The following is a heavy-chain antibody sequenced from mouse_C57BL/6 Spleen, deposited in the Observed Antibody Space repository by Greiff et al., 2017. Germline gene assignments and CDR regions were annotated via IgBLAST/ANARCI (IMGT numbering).Heavy chain of an antibody. CDR2: IYPGDGDT. Sequence: VQLQQSGAELVKPGASVKISCKASGYAFSSYWMNWVKQRPGKGLEWIGQIYPGDGDTNYNGKFKGKATLTADKSSSTAYMQLSSLTSEDSAVYFCANYEYDEEAMDYWGQGTSVTVSS. D-gene: IGHD2-4*01. CDR1: GYAFSSYW. J-gene: IGHJ4*01. CDR3: ANYEYDEEAMDY. V-gene: IGHV1-80*01.